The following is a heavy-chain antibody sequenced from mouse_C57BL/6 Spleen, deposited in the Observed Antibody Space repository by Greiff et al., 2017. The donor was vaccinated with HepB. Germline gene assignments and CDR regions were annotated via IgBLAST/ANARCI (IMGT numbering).Heavy chain of an antibody. CDR3: ARSPFGNYDYWDFDV. D-gene: IGHD2-1*01. Sequence: EVKLQESGGGLVQPGGSLSLSCAASGFTFTDYYMSWVRQPPGKALEWLGFIRNKANGYTTEYSASVKGRFTISRDNSQSILYLQMNALRAEDSATYYFARSPFGNYDYWDFDVWGTGTTVTVSS. J-gene: IGHJ1*03. V-gene: IGHV7-3*01. CDR2: IRNKANGYTT. CDR1: GFTFTDYY.